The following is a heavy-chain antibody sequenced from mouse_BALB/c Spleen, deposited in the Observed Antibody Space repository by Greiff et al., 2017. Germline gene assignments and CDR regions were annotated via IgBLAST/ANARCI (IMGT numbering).Heavy chain of an antibody. Sequence: EVMLVESGGGLVQPGGSLKLSCAASGFTFSSYTMSWVRQTPEKRLEWVAYISNGGGSTYYPDTVKGRFTISRDNAKNTLYLQMSSLKSEDTAMYYCAGQYPFFAYWGEGTLVTVSA. CDR3: AGQYPFFAY. CDR2: ISNGGGST. CDR1: GFTFSSYT. V-gene: IGHV5-12-2*01. J-gene: IGHJ3*01.